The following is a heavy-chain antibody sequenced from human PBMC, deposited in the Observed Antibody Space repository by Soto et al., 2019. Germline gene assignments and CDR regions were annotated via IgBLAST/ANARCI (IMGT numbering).Heavy chain of an antibody. CDR3: ARDSFGYSSRWTNWFDP. CDR2: IYYSGST. CDR1: GGSISSGDYY. Sequence: ASETLSLTCTVSGGSISSGDYYWSWIRQPPGRGLEWIGYIYYSGSTYYNPSLKSRVTISVDTSKNQFSLKLSSVTAADTAVYYCARDSFGYSSRWTNWFDPWGQGTLVTVSS. V-gene: IGHV4-30-4*01. D-gene: IGHD6-13*01. J-gene: IGHJ5*02.